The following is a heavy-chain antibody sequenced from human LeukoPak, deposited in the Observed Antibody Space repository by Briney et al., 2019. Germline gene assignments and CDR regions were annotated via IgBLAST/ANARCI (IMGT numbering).Heavy chain of an antibody. CDR2: ISYDGNTK. CDR3: ARVYYWEQY. D-gene: IGHD1/OR15-1a*01. J-gene: IGHJ4*02. CDR1: AFTISGYA. Sequence: GRSLRLSCSPAYAFTISGYAMHWVRHAPAKGLEWLAFISYDGNTKYYADSVKGRFTVSRDNYKNMLYLQLGSLRTEDTAFYSCARVYYWEQYWGQGTLVTVSS. V-gene: IGHV3-30-3*01.